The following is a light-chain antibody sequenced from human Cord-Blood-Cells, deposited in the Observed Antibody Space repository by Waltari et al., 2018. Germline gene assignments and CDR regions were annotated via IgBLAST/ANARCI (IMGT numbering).Light chain of an antibody. CDR2: LEGSGSY. CDR1: SGHSSYI. CDR3: ETWDSNTVV. Sequence: QPVLTQSSSASASLGSSVKLTCTLSSGHSSYIIAWHQQQPGKAPRYLMKLEGSGSYNKRSGVPDRFSGSSSGADCYLTISNLQSEDEADYYCETWDSNTVVFGGGTKLPVL. J-gene: IGLJ2*01. V-gene: IGLV4-60*03.